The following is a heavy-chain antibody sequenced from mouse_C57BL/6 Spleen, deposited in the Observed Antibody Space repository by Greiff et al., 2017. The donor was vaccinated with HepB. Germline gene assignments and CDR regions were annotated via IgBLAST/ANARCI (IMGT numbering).Heavy chain of an antibody. CDR3: TRGGYYGSSSRWYFDV. Sequence: QVQLQQSGAELVRPGASVTLSCKASGYTFTDYEMHWVKQTPVHGLEWIGAIDPETGGTAYNQKFKGKAILTADKSSGTAYMELRSLTSEDSAVYYCTRGGYYGSSSRWYFDVWGTGTTVTVSS. CDR2: IDPETGGT. J-gene: IGHJ1*03. D-gene: IGHD1-1*01. CDR1: GYTFTDYE. V-gene: IGHV1-15*01.